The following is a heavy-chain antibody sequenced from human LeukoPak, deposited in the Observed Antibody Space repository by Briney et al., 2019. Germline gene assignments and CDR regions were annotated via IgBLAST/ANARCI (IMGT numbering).Heavy chain of an antibody. D-gene: IGHD2-2*01. Sequence: GGSLRLSCAASGFTFSSMNRVRQAPGKGLEWVSSISSSSSYIYYADSVKGRFTISRGNAKNSLYLQMNSLRAEDTGVYYCARDPQHQLLSRHYYYGMDVWGQGTTVTVSS. CDR1: GFTFSS. V-gene: IGHV3-21*01. J-gene: IGHJ6*02. CDR3: ARDPQHQLLSRHYYYGMDV. CDR2: ISSSSSYI.